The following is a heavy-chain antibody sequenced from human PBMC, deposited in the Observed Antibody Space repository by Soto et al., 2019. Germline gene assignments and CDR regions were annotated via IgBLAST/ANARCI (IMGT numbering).Heavy chain of an antibody. V-gene: IGHV4-31*03. CDR2: IYYSGST. Sequence: PSETLSLTCTVSGGSISSGGYYWSWIRQHPGKGLEWIGYIYYSGSTYYNPSLKSRVTISVDTSKNQFSLKLSSVTAADTAVYYCARETAYYDFWSGYYKAPDYYGMDVWGQGTKVTVSS. D-gene: IGHD3-3*01. J-gene: IGHJ6*02. CDR1: GGSISSGGYY. CDR3: ARETAYYDFWSGYYKAPDYYGMDV.